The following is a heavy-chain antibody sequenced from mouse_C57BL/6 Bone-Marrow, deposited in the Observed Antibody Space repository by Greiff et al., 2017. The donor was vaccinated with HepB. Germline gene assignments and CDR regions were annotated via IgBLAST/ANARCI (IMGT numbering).Heavy chain of an antibody. Sequence: EVMLVESEGGLVQPGSSMKLSCTASGFTFSDYYMAWVRQVPEKGLEWVANINYDGSSTYYLDSLKSRFIISRDNAKNILYLQMSSLKSEDTATYYCARDGADWYFDVWGTGTTVTVSS. CDR3: ARDGADWYFDV. J-gene: IGHJ1*03. CDR1: GFTFSDYY. V-gene: IGHV5-16*01. CDR2: INYDGSST.